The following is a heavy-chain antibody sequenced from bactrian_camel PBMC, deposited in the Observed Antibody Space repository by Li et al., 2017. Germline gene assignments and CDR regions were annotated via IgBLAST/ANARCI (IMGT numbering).Heavy chain of an antibody. Sequence: VQLVESGGGSVQAGGSLRLSCVASDDPTVSHYCMKWSRQAPGKEREGIGYIFREAMTTYAEFVKGRFIISQDNGKINTYLQLNDLTPEDTAVYYCAADQLLSRVVGGALPKYWGQGTQVTVS. CDR2: IFREAMT. D-gene: IGHD5*01. CDR1: DDPTVSHYC. J-gene: IGHJ4*01. CDR3: AADQLLSRVVGGALPKY. V-gene: IGHV3S53*01.